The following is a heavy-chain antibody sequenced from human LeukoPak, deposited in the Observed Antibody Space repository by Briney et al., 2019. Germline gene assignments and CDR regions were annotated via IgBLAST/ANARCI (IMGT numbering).Heavy chain of an antibody. J-gene: IGHJ4*02. CDR3: AKVYYDFWSSIDY. Sequence: GGSLRLSCAASGFTFSSYAMSWVRQAPGKGLEWVSAISGSGGSTYYADSVKGRFTISRDNSKNTLNLQMNSLRAEDTAVYYCAKVYYDFWSSIDYWGQGTLVTVSS. D-gene: IGHD3-3*01. CDR2: ISGSGGST. CDR1: GFTFSSYA. V-gene: IGHV3-23*01.